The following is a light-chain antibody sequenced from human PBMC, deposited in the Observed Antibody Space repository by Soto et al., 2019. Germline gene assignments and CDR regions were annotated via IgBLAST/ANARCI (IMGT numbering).Light chain of an antibody. V-gene: IGKV3-20*01. CDR2: GAS. CDR1: QSINSRY. Sequence: EIALTQSPGTLSLSPGERATLSCRASQSINSRYLAWYQQKPGQAPRLLIYGASSRATGIPDRFSGSGSGTDFPLTISRLEPEDFAVYYCQQFGSAPGFTFGPGTKVDIK. J-gene: IGKJ3*01. CDR3: QQFGSAPGFT.